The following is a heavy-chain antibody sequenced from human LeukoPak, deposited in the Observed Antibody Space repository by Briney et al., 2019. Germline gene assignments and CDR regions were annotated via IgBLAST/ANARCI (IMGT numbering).Heavy chain of an antibody. Sequence: GGSLRLSCAASGFTFSSYAMSWVRQAPGKGLEWVSAISGSGGSTYYADSVKGRFTISRDNSKNTLYLQMNRLRAEDTAVYYCAKSPWGLYYFDYWGQGTLVTVSS. CDR3: AKSPWGLYYFDY. J-gene: IGHJ4*02. CDR2: ISGSGGST. V-gene: IGHV3-23*01. CDR1: GFTFSSYA. D-gene: IGHD3-16*01.